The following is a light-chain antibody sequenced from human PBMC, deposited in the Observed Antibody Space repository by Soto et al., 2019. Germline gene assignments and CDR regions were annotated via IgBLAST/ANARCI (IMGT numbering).Light chain of an antibody. CDR3: AAWDNSLNRPM. J-gene: IGLJ3*02. CDR2: TDN. Sequence: QYVLTQPPSASGTPGQRVTISCSGSNSNIGSNTVNWYQQLPGAAPKLVIYTDNQRPSGVPDRFSGPKSGTSASLAISGLHSEDEGDYYCAAWDNSLNRPMFGGGTKLTVL. CDR1: NSNIGSNT. V-gene: IGLV1-44*01.